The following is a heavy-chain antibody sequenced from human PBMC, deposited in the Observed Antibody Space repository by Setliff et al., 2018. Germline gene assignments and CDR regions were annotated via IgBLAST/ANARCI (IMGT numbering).Heavy chain of an antibody. CDR3: ARVKVIVGATPRTYYMDV. CDR2: MNPNSGNT. J-gene: IGHJ6*03. CDR1: GYTFTGYY. V-gene: IGHV1-8*03. D-gene: IGHD1-26*01. Sequence: ASVKVSCKASGYTFTGYYMHWVRQAPGQGLEWMGWMNPNSGNTGYAQKFQCRVTITRNTSISTAYMELSSLRSEDTAVYYCARVKVIVGATPRTYYMDVWGKGTTGTVSS.